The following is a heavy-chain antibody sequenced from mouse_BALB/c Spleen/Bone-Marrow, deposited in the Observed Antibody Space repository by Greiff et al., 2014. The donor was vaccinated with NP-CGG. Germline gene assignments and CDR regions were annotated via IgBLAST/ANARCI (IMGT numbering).Heavy chain of an antibody. CDR3: ARIATTKGAMDY. CDR1: GFSLTSYG. CDR2: IWADGSK. J-gene: IGHJ4*01. V-gene: IGHV2-9*02. Sequence: VKLQESGPGLVAPSQSLSISCTVSGFSLTSYGVHWVRQPPGKGLEWLGVIWADGSKNYNSAIMSRMSISKDNSKSKVFLKMNSMQTDDKAMYYCARIATTKGAMDYWGQGTSVTVSA. D-gene: IGHD1-2*01.